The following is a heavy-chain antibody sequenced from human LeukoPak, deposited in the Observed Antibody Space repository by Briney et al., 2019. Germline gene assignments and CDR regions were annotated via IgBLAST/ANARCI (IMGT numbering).Heavy chain of an antibody. D-gene: IGHD5-12*01. CDR2: IFPSGST. V-gene: IGHV4-4*07. Sequence: PSETLSLTCTVSGGSLSNYYWSWIRQPAGKGLEWIGRIFPSGSTNYNPSLESRLTMSVDTPKNQFSLKLSSVTAADTALYYCARDRTGYVGYEGDPLDVWGQGTMVTVSS. CDR3: ARDRTGYVGYEGDPLDV. J-gene: IGHJ3*01. CDR1: GGSLSNYY.